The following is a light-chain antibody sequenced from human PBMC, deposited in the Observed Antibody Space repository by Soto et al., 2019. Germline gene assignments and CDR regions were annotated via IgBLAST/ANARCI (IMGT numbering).Light chain of an antibody. CDR2: HAS. Sequence: MTQTPSTLPASVGDRVTITCRASQSISNWLAWYHQKPGTATKLLIYHASNLESGVPSRFSGSGSGTEFTLTISGLQPDYFATYYCQQYMSYSFGQGTQVDI. V-gene: IGKV1-5*01. J-gene: IGKJ1*01. CDR1: QSISNW. CDR3: QQYMSYS.